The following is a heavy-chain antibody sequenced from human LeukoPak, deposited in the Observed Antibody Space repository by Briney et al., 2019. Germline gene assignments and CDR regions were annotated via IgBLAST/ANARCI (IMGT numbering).Heavy chain of an antibody. J-gene: IGHJ4*02. V-gene: IGHV3-66*04. Sequence: GGSLRLSCVGSGFNVTTNNMYWVRQAPGKGLECDSTCLAGGLLHYADSVRDRFIISRDTSKNTLYLQMNSLTAEDTAVYYCGRRFCNSCPLDFWGQGTLVTVSS. CDR1: GFNVTTNN. D-gene: IGHD2-21*01. CDR2: CLAGGLL. CDR3: GRRFCNSCPLDF.